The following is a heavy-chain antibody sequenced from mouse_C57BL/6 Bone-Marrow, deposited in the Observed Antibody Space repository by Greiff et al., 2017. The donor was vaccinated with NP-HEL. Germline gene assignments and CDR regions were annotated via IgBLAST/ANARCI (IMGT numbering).Heavy chain of an antibody. CDR3: ARWGGDAWFAY. J-gene: IGHJ3*01. CDR1: GYTFTSYW. Sequence: VKLQQSGAELVKPGASVKLSCKASGYTFTSYWMHWVKQRPGQGLEWIGMIHPNSGSTNYNEKFKSKATLTVDKSASTAYMQLSSLTSEDSAVYYCARWGGDAWFAYWGQGTLVTVSA. D-gene: IGHD3-3*01. CDR2: IHPNSGST. V-gene: IGHV1-64*01.